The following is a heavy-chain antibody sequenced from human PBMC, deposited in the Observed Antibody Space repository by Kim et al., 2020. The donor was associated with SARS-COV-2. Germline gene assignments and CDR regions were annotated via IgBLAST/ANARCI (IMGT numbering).Heavy chain of an antibody. V-gene: IGHV3-23*01. D-gene: IGHD6-13*01. CDR2: VTGSGSYT. CDR3: AKKAAGQNFDY. J-gene: IGHJ4*02. CDR1: GFTFSSYA. Sequence: GGSLRLSCAASGFTFSSYAMSWVRQTPGKGLEWVSGVTGSGSYTYYADSVKGRFTISRDNSKNTLYLQMNSLRAEDTAIYYCAKKAAGQNFDYWGQGTLV.